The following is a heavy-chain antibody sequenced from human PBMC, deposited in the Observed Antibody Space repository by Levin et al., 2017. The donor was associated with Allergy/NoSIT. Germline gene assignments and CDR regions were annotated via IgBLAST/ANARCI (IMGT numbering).Heavy chain of an antibody. CDR2: ISSSSSTI. Sequence: GGSLRLSCAASGFTFSSYSMNWVRQAPGKGLEWVSYISSSSSTIYYADSVKGRFTISRDNAKNSLYLQMNSLRAEDTAVYYCARGYPALTEPTPERYSYTLLGAIDYWGQGTLVTVSS. D-gene: IGHD5-18*01. J-gene: IGHJ4*02. CDR3: ARGYPALTEPTPERYSYTLLGAIDY. CDR1: GFTFSSYS. V-gene: IGHV3-48*01.